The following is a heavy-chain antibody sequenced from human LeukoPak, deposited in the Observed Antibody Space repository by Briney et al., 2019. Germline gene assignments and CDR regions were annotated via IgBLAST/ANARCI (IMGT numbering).Heavy chain of an antibody. CDR3: ARTSGYWPADFDF. D-gene: IGHD5-12*01. V-gene: IGHV4-59*01. CDR1: GGSISTYY. CDR2: IEYSGST. Sequence: SETLSLTCTVSGGSISTYYWNWIRQPPGRGLEWLGYIEYSGSTNYTPSLKRRLTMSVDSSKNHFSLRLRSVTAADTAVYYCARTSGYWPADFDFWGQGALVIVSS. J-gene: IGHJ4*02.